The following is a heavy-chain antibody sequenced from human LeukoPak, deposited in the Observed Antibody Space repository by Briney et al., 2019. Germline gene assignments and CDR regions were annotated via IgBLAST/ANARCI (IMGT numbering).Heavy chain of an antibody. J-gene: IGHJ6*02. CDR2: MNPNSGNT. CDR1: GYTFTSYD. CDR3: ARHMMVVVRYPYGMDV. D-gene: IGHD3-22*01. V-gene: IGHV1-8*01. Sequence: ASVKVSCKASGYTFTSYDINWVRQATGQGLEWMGWMNPNSGNTGYAQKFQGRVTMTRNTSISTAYMELSSLRSEDTAVYYCARHMMVVVRYPYGMDVWGQGTTVTVSS.